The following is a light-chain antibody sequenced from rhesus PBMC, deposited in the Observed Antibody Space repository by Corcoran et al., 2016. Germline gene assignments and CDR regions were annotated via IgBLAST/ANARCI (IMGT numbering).Light chain of an antibody. CDR2: GAA. J-gene: IGKJ4*01. Sequence: EIVMTQSPATLSLSPGERATLSCRASQSVSSSLAWYQQKPGPAPQLLIYGAASRAPGIPDRFSGSGSGTEFTLTISSLEPEDVGVYYCQQDYSWPLTFGGGTKVELK. V-gene: IGKV3-42*01. CDR1: QSVSSS. CDR3: QQDYSWPLT.